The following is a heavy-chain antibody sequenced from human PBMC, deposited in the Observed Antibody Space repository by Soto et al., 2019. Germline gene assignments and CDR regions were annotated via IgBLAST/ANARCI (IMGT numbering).Heavy chain of an antibody. D-gene: IGHD3-10*01. CDR1: GYTFTSYG. CDR3: AREYNYVSGGAY. CDR2: ISAYNGNT. Sequence: QVQLVQSGAEVKKPGASVKVSCKASGYTFTSYGISWVRQAPGQGLEWMGWISAYNGNTNYAQKLQGRVTMTADTSSGPAYMELRSLRSDDTGVYYSAREYNYVSGGAYWCQGTLVSVSS. J-gene: IGHJ4*02. V-gene: IGHV1-18*01.